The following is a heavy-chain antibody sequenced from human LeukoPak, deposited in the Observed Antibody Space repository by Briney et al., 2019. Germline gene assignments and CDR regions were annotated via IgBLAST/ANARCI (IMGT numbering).Heavy chain of an antibody. V-gene: IGHV3-21*01. CDR2: ISSSSSYI. J-gene: IGHJ4*02. D-gene: IGHD5-18*01. CDR3: AKDSSLDY. CDR1: GFTFSSYS. Sequence: GGSLRLSCAASGFTFSSYSMNWVRQAPGKGLEWVSSISSSSSYIYYADSVKDRFTISRDNAKNSLYLQMNSLRADDTAVYYCAKDSSLDYWGQGTLVTVSS.